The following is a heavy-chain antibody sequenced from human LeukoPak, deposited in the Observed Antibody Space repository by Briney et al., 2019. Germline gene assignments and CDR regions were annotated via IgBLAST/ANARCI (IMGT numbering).Heavy chain of an antibody. CDR2: INPNSGGT. J-gene: IGHJ4*02. D-gene: IGHD5-18*01. V-gene: IGHV1-2*02. CDR1: GYTFTGYY. Sequence: ASVKVSCKASGYTFTGYYMHWVRRAPGQGLEWMGWINPNSGGTNYAQKFQGRVTMTRDTSISTAYMELSRLRSDDTAVYYCARGSQGYSYGLDYWGQGTLVTVSS. CDR3: ARGSQGYSYGLDY.